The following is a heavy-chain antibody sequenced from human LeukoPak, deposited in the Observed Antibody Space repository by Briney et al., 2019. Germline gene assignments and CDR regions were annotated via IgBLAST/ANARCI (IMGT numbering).Heavy chain of an antibody. CDR2: IYYSGST. J-gene: IGHJ4*02. D-gene: IGHD6-13*01. Sequence: SETLSLTCTVSGGSTSSSSYYWGWIRQPPGKGLEWIGSIYYSGSTYYNPSLKSRVTISVDTSKNQFSLKLSSVTAADTAVYYCARRWSSSWDPFDNWAREPWSPSPQ. CDR3: ARRWSSSWDPFDN. V-gene: IGHV4-39*01. CDR1: GGSTSSSSYY.